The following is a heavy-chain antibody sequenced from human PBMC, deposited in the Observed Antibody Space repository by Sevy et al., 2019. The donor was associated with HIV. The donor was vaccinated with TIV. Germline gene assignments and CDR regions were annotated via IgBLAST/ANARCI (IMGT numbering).Heavy chain of an antibody. Sequence: SETLSLTCTVSGGSIISYYWSWIRQPPGKGLEWIGYIYYSGSTNYNPSLKSRVTISVDTSKNQFSLKLSSVTAADTAVYYCARNPRYCSGGSCYSEAFDIWGQGTMVTVSS. CDR3: ARNPRYCSGGSCYSEAFDI. J-gene: IGHJ3*02. V-gene: IGHV4-59*01. D-gene: IGHD2-15*01. CDR2: IYYSGST. CDR1: GGSIISYY.